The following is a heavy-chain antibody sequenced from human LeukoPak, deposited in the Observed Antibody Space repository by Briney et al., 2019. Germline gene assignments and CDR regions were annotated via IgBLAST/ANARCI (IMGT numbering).Heavy chain of an antibody. CDR3: ASTIVGATSAAFDI. V-gene: IGHV4-59*08. CDR2: IYYSGST. CDR1: GGSISGYY. J-gene: IGHJ3*02. D-gene: IGHD1-26*01. Sequence: PSETLSLTCTVSGGSISGYYWSWIRQPPGKGLEWIGYIYYSGSTNYNPSLKSRVTVSVDTSKNHFALKLTSVTAADTAVYYCASTIVGATSAAFDIWGQGTMVTVSS.